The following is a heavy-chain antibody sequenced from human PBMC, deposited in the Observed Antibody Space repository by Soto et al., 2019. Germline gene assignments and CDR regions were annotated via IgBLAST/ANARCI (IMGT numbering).Heavy chain of an antibody. D-gene: IGHD6-19*01. J-gene: IGHJ1*01. V-gene: IGHV3-7*05. Sequence: GGSLRLSCAASGFTFSSYWMSWVRQAPGKGLEWVANIKQDGSEKHYVESVKGRFTISRDNAKNTLYLQMNSLRAEDTAVYYCAKLGPYSSGWYSPAEYFQHWGQGTLVTVSS. CDR3: AKLGPYSSGWYSPAEYFQH. CDR1: GFTFSSYW. CDR2: IKQDGSEK.